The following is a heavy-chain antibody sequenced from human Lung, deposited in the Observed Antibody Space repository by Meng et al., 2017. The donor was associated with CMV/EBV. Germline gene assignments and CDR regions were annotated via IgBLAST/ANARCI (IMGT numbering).Heavy chain of an antibody. J-gene: IGHJ4*02. D-gene: IGHD3-16*01. CDR2: IYSNGNT. CDR3: ARAGHFFDYGDF. V-gene: IGHV4-59*01. Sequence: HVHLQESGPGLVMPSGPLSVTCTVSGGYIHNYYWGWIRQPQGKGLEWIGQIYSNGNTNYNPSLGSRVAISVDTSKSQFSLHLRSVTTEDTAVYFCARAGHFFDYGDFWGPGILVTVSS. CDR1: GGYIHNYY.